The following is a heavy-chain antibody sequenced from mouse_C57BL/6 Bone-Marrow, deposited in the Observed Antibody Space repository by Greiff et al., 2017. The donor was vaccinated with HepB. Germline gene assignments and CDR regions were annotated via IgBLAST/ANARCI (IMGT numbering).Heavy chain of an antibody. CDR2: IHPNSGST. Sequence: QVQLQQPGAELVKPGASVKLSCKASGYTFTSYWMHWVKQRPGQGLEWIGMIHPNSGSTNYNEKFKSKATLTVDKSSSTAYMQLSSLTSEDSAVYYCARKGGSSYGDFDVWGTGTTVTVSS. CDR1: GYTFTSYW. V-gene: IGHV1-64*01. CDR3: ARKGGSSYGDFDV. D-gene: IGHD1-1*01. J-gene: IGHJ1*03.